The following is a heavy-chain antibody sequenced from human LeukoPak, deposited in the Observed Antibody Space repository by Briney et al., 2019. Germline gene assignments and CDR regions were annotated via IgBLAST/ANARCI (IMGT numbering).Heavy chain of an antibody. CDR3: GFFGSGTPNAFDI. D-gene: IGHD3-10*01. J-gene: IGHJ3*02. Sequence: ASVKVSCKASGYTSTGYYMHWVRQAPGQGLEWMGWINPNSGGTNYAQKFQGRVTMTRDTSISTAYMELSRLRSDDTAVYYCGFFGSGTPNAFDIWGQGTMVTVSS. CDR2: INPNSGGT. V-gene: IGHV1-2*02. CDR1: GYTSTGYY.